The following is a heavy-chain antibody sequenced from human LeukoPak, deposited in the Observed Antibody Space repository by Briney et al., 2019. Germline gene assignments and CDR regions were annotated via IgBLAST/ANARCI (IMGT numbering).Heavy chain of an antibody. D-gene: IGHD6-13*01. CDR3: AKLVGY. V-gene: IGHV3-23*01. CDR1: GFTFSSST. CDR2: ISGSGGTT. J-gene: IGHJ4*02. Sequence: PGGSLRLSCAASGFTFSSSTMSWVRQAPGKGLEWVSSISGSGGTTYYADSVKGRFSISRDNSKNTLYLEMNSLRAEDTAIYYCAKLVGYWGQGTLVTVSS.